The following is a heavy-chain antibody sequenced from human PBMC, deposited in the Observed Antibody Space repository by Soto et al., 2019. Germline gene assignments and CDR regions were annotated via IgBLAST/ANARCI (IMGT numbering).Heavy chain of an antibody. CDR3: ARVPNHRYSGYVNYMDV. D-gene: IGHD5-12*01. CDR2: INHSGST. CDR1: GGSFSGYY. J-gene: IGHJ6*03. V-gene: IGHV4-34*01. Sequence: SETLSLTCAVYGGSFSGYYWSWIRQPPGKGLEWIGEINHSGSTNYNPSLKSRVTISVDTSKNQFSLKLSSVTAADTAVYYCARVPNHRYSGYVNYMDVWGKGNTLTVSS.